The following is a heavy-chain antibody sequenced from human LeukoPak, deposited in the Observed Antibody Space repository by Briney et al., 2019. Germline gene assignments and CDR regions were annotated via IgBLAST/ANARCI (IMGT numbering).Heavy chain of an antibody. CDR2: VKQDGSET. CDR3: ARAYSYAFEP. V-gene: IGHV3-7*04. J-gene: IGHJ5*02. Sequence: GGSLRLSCAASGFTFSSNWMSWVRQAPGKGLEWVAYVKQDGSETHYEDSVKGRFTISRDNAKNSLFLQMNTLRVEDSAGYYCARAYSYAFEPWGQGTLVTVSS. CDR1: GFTFSSNW. D-gene: IGHD5-18*01.